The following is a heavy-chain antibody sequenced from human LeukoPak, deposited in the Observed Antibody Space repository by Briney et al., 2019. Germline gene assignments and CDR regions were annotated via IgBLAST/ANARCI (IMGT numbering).Heavy chain of an antibody. Sequence: GGSLRLSCAASGFTFSDHYMDWVRQAPGKGLEWVSSISSSSSYIYYADSVKGRFTISRDNAKNSLYLQMNSLRAEDTAVYYCARDFNLAFYWGQGTLVTVSS. V-gene: IGHV3-21*01. J-gene: IGHJ4*02. CDR1: GFTFSDHY. CDR2: ISSSSSYI. CDR3: ARDFNLAFY.